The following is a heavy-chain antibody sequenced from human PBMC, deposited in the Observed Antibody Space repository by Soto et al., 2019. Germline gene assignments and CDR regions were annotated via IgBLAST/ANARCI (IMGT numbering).Heavy chain of an antibody. J-gene: IGHJ6*02. CDR3: ASERDLVVVAAKSSYGMDV. CDR2: IWYDGSNK. CDR1: GFTFSSYG. Sequence: QVQLVESGGGVVQPGRSLRLSCAASGFTFSSYGMHWVRQAPGKGLEWVAVIWYDGSNKYYADSVKGRFTISRDNSKTTPYLQMNSVSAEDTAVYYCASERDLVVVAAKSSYGMDVWGQGTTVTVSS. D-gene: IGHD2-15*01. V-gene: IGHV3-33*01.